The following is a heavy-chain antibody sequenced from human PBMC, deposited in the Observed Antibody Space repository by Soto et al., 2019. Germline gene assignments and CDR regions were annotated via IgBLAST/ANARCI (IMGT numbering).Heavy chain of an antibody. CDR3: ARETTDLGVVRPHWFYHMDV. D-gene: IGHD3-3*01. J-gene: IGHJ6*03. Sequence: EVHLLESGGGLVQPGGSLRLSCGASGLTVRSTYMSWIRQAPGKGPEWVAIMYADGGTYYADSVRGRFTISRDNSRNTVYLQMNSLRVEDTAVYYCARETTDLGVVRPHWFYHMDVWGKGTTVTVSS. CDR1: GLTVRSTY. V-gene: IGHV3-66*01. CDR2: MYADGGT.